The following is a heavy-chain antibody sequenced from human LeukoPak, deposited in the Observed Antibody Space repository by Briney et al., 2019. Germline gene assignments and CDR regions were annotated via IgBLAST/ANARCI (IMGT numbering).Heavy chain of an antibody. V-gene: IGHV3-7*01. D-gene: IGHD5-12*01. Sequence: PGGSLRLSCAASGFDFGDYWMSWVRQAPGEGLEWVANINQDGSQKYYVDSVKGRFTISRDNAKNSLHLQMNSLRAEDTAVYYCARCDIDGDAFDIWGQGTVVTVSS. CDR3: ARCDIDGDAFDI. CDR2: INQDGSQK. CDR1: GFDFGDYW. J-gene: IGHJ3*02.